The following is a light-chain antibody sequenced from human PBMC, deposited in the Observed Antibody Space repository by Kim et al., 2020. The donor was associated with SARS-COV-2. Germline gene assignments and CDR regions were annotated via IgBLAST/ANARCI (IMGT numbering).Light chain of an antibody. CDR3: NSRDSSGDHVV. J-gene: IGLJ3*02. Sequence: ALGQTVRLTCQGDSFRNYYATWYQQRPGQAPVLVLYGKYNRPSGIPDRFSGSASGNTASLTITGAQAEDEADYYCNSRDSSGDHVVFGGGTQLTVL. CDR2: GKY. CDR1: SFRNYY. V-gene: IGLV3-19*01.